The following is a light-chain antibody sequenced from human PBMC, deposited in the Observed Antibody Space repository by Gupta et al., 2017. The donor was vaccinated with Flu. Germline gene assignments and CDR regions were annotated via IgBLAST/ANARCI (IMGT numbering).Light chain of an antibody. Sequence: GQSVTISCRGTASVIGTYHYVTWDQQHPGKHPKLMIDDGSKRPAGVPDRFSGSKSGTTATLTISGRQAEDEADYYCCSYGATYRFGGGTKLTVL. J-gene: IGLJ2*01. CDR3: CSYGATYR. CDR1: ASVIGTYHY. V-gene: IGLV2-11*03. CDR2: DGS.